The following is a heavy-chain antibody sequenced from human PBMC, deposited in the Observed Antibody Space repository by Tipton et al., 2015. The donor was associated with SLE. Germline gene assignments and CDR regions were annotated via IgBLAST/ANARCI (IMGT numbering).Heavy chain of an antibody. CDR1: GGSISSSPFY. J-gene: IGHJ4*02. CDR3: ARLLTIFGVVN. Sequence: TLSLTCTVSGGSISSSPFYWGWIRQPPGKGLEWIGSLDYSGSTYYNPSLKSRISISVDRSKNQFSLKLSSVTAADTAVYYCARLLTIFGVVNWGQGTLVTVSS. CDR2: LDYSGST. V-gene: IGHV4-39*07. D-gene: IGHD3-3*01.